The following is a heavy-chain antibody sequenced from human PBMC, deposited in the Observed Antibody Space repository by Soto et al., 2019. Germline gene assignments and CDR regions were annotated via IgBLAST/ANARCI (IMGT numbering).Heavy chain of an antibody. D-gene: IGHD2-21*02. CDR3: VATGSTDDF. CDR2: IFYTGYT. V-gene: IGHV4-30-4*01. J-gene: IGHJ2*01. Sequence: VQLQGSGPGLLKPSQTLSLTCAVSGASVNSGDYYWSFIRQAPGKGLGWLAYIFYTGYTYVNPSLKSRGSISLNTSRNQFSLTLTSVTEADTAMYFCVATGSTDDFWGRGTLVSVSS. CDR1: GASVNSGDYY.